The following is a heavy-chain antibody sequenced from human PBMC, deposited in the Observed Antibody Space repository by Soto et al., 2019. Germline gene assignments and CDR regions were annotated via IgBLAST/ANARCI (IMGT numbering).Heavy chain of an antibody. J-gene: IGHJ5*02. CDR2: IYYSGST. CDR3: ARCQSGYSSGWHWMGWFDP. Sequence: SETLSLTCTVSGGSISSYYWSWIRQPPGKGLEWIGYIYYSGSTNYNPSLKSRVTISVDTSKNQFSLKLSSVTAADTAVYYCARCQSGYSSGWHWMGWFDPWGQGTLVTVSS. V-gene: IGHV4-59*01. CDR1: GGSISSYY. D-gene: IGHD6-19*01.